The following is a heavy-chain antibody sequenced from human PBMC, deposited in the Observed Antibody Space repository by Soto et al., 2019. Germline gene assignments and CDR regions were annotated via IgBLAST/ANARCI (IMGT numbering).Heavy chain of an antibody. CDR2: IYSGGST. D-gene: IGHD3-10*01. Sequence: EVQLVESGGGLVQPGGSLRLSCAASGFTVSSNYMSWVRQAPGKGLEWVSVIYSGGSTYYADSVKGRFTISRHNSKNTLYLQMSSLRAEDTAVYYCAREDYFGAFDTWGQGTMVTVSS. J-gene: IGHJ3*02. V-gene: IGHV3-53*04. CDR1: GFTVSSNY. CDR3: AREDYFGAFDT.